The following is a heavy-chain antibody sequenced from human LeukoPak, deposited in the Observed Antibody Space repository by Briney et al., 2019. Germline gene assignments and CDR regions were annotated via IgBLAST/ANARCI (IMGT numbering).Heavy chain of an antibody. Sequence: GGSLRLSCAASGFTFRRYGMNWVRQAPGKGLEWVSYIDSSGSNIHYADSVRGRFTISRDNAKNSLYLQMNSLRAEDTAVYYCARTKEMASISYFDSWGQGTLVTVSS. CDR2: IDSSGSNI. CDR3: ARTKEMASISYFDS. CDR1: GFTFRRYG. D-gene: IGHD5-24*01. J-gene: IGHJ4*02. V-gene: IGHV3-48*03.